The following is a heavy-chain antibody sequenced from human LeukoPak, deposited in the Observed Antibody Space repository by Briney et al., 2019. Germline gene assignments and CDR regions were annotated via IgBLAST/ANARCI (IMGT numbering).Heavy chain of an antibody. J-gene: IGHJ5*02. CDR3: ARAHVLRYFDWLSPEGHWFDP. V-gene: IGHV4-34*01. Sequence: SETLSFTCAVYGGSFSGYYWSWIRQPPGKGLEWIGEINHSGSTNYNPSLKSRVTISVDTSKNQFSLKLSSVTAADTAVYYCARAHVLRYFDWLSPEGHWFDPWGQGTLVTVSS. CDR1: GGSFSGYY. CDR2: INHSGST. D-gene: IGHD3-9*01.